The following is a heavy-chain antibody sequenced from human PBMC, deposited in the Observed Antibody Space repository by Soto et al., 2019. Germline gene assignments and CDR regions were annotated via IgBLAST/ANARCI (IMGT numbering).Heavy chain of an antibody. CDR2: IIPIFGTA. CDR1: GGTFSSYA. V-gene: IGHV1-69*01. Sequence: QVQLVQSGAEVKKPGSSVKVSCKASGGTFSSYAISWVRQAPGQGLEWMGGIIPIFGTANYAQKFQGRVTITADESTSTAYMELSSQRSEDTAVYYCARDLVPRERTYYDILTGYYFYYYGMDVWGQGTTVTVSS. D-gene: IGHD3-9*01. CDR3: ARDLVPRERTYYDILTGYYFYYYGMDV. J-gene: IGHJ6*02.